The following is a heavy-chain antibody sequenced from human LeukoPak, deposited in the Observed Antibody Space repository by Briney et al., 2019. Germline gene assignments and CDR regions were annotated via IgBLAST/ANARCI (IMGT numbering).Heavy chain of an antibody. V-gene: IGHV3-7*03. CDR1: GFTFSSSW. D-gene: IGHD4-11*01. J-gene: IGHJ6*03. CDR3: AKVGPVTTNYYYYYMDV. Sequence: GSLRLSCAASGFTFSSSWMSWVRQAPGKGLEWVANIKQDGSEKYYVDSVKGRFTISRDNAKNSLYLQMNSLRAEDTAVYYCAKVGPVTTNYYYYYMDVWGKGTTVTVSS. CDR2: IKQDGSEK.